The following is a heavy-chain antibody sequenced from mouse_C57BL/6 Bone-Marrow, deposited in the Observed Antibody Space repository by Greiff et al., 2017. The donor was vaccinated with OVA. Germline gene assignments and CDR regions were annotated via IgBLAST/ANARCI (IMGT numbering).Heavy chain of an antibody. CDR1: GYTFTSYW. Sequence: VQLQQSGAELAKPGTSVKLSCKASGYTFTSYWMHWVKQRPGQGLEWIGYINPSSGYTKYNQKFKDKATSTADKSSSTAYMQLSSLTYEDSAVYYCARYGSSYWYYFDYWGQGTTLTVSS. D-gene: IGHD1-1*01. CDR3: ARYGSSYWYYFDY. CDR2: INPSSGYT. J-gene: IGHJ2*01. V-gene: IGHV1-7*01.